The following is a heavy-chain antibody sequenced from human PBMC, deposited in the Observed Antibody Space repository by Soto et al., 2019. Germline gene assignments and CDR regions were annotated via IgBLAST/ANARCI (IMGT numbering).Heavy chain of an antibody. V-gene: IGHV1-2*02. CDR3: GRGRSGQIVVFY. D-gene: IGHD1-26*01. CDR2: IGPESGAT. J-gene: IGHJ4*02. Sequence: ASVKVSCKASGYTFTGHYTHWVRQDSEQGPWWMGEIGPESGATRYAQRFQGRVTMTRDMSITTVYRELNNLSPDDTAVYCCGRGRSGQIVVFYWGQGTPVTVSS. CDR1: GYTFTGHY.